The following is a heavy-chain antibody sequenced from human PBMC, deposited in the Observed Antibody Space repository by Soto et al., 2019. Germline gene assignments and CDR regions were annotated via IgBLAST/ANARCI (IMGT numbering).Heavy chain of an antibody. D-gene: IGHD2-2*01. Sequence: QVQLVQPGAEVKKPGASVKVSCKASGYTFSTSGISWVRQAPGQGLEWMGMISAYNGNTNYAQKFQDRVTLTTDTPTSTAYMELRSLKYDDTATYYCARVRGIPADADYWGQGTLVTVSS. V-gene: IGHV1-18*01. CDR1: GYTFSTSG. CDR2: ISAYNGNT. CDR3: ARVRGIPADADY. J-gene: IGHJ4*02.